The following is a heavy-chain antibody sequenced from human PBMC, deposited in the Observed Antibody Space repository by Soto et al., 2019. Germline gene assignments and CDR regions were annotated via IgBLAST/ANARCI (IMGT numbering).Heavy chain of an antibody. Sequence: PSQTLSLTCAISGDSVSSNSAAWSWIRQSPSRGLEWLGRTYYRSQWSSDYAVFVKDRITVNPDTSKNQFSLKLISVTAADTAVYFCARLMATSWFDPWGQGTPVTVSS. CDR1: GDSVSSNSAA. V-gene: IGHV6-1*01. CDR3: ARLMATSWFDP. CDR2: TYYRSQWSS. J-gene: IGHJ5*02.